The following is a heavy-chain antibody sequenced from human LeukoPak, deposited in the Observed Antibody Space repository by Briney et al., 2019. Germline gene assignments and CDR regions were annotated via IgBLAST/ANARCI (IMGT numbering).Heavy chain of an antibody. D-gene: IGHD4/OR15-4a*01. Sequence: GGSLRLSCAASGFTFSSYEMNWVRQAPGKGLEWVSFIYSDNTHYSDSVKGRFTISRDNSKNTLYLQMNSLRAEDTAVYYCARRAGAYSHPYDYWGQGALVTVSS. CDR3: ARRAGAYSHPYDY. CDR1: GFTFSSYE. V-gene: IGHV3-53*01. J-gene: IGHJ4*02. CDR2: IYSDNT.